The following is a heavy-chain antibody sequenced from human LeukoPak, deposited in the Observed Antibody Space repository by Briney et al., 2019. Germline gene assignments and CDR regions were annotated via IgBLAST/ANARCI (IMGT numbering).Heavy chain of an antibody. V-gene: IGHV3-66*01. CDR1: GFTVSANY. D-gene: IGHD1-26*01. CDR3: ARGRGGIYSFDY. J-gene: IGHJ4*02. Sequence: QPGGSLRLSCAASGFTVSANYMTWVRHAPGKGLEWVSVIFSGGGTYYADSVKGRFTISRDSSKNTLYLQMNSLRAEDTAVYSCARGRGGIYSFDYWGQGTPVTVSS. CDR2: IFSGGGT.